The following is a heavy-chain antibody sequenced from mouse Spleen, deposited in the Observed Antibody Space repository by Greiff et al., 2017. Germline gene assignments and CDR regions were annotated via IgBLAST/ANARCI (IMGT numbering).Heavy chain of an antibody. V-gene: IGHV1-76*01. CDR2: IYPGSGNT. J-gene: IGHJ4*01. CDR1: GYTFTDYY. Sequence: VQLQQSGAELVRPGASVKLSCKASGYTFTDYYINWVKQRPGQGLEWIARIYPGSGNTYYNEKFKGKATLTAEKSSSTAYMQLSSLTSEDSAVYFCASGPGGYYYAMDYWGQGTSVTVSS. CDR3: ASGPGGYYYAMDY.